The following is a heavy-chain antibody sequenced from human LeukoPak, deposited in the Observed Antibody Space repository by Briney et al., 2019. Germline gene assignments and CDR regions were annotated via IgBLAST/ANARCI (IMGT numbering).Heavy chain of an antibody. CDR3: AELGITMIGGV. D-gene: IGHD3-10*02. J-gene: IGHJ6*04. CDR2: FSSSGSTI. CDR1: GFIFNSYE. Sequence: GVPLTLSCAASGFIFNSYEMLGLPHAPGKGRVGVTYFSSSGSTIYYADSMKGRFTISRENAKNSLNLQMNSLRAEETAVYYCAELGITMIGGVWGKGTTVTISS. V-gene: IGHV3-48*03.